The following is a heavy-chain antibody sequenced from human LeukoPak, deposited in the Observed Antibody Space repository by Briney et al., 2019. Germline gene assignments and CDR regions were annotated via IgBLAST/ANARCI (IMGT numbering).Heavy chain of an antibody. Sequence: SETLSLTCAVYGGSFSGYYWSWIRQPPGKGLEWIGEINHSRSTNYNPSLKSRVTISVDTSKNQFSLKLSSVTAADTAVYYCARGSGMGSITIFGVVISRANFFDYWGQGTLVTVSS. CDR3: ARGSGMGSITIFGVVISRANFFDY. CDR2: INHSRST. D-gene: IGHD3-3*01. J-gene: IGHJ4*02. CDR1: GGSFSGYY. V-gene: IGHV4-34*01.